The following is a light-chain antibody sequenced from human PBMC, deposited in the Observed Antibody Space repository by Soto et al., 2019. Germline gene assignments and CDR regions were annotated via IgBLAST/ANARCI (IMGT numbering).Light chain of an antibody. V-gene: IGKV3-15*01. CDR1: QNLGSS. CDR2: GGS. J-gene: IGKJ2*01. Sequence: EVVMTQSPATLSASPGERVTLSCRASQNLGSSLAWYQQRPGQAPRLLLYGGSTRATGIPARFSGSGSGTEFTVTISSMQSEDFAVYYCQQYNYWPPYTFGQGPNLEFQ. CDR3: QQYNYWPPYT.